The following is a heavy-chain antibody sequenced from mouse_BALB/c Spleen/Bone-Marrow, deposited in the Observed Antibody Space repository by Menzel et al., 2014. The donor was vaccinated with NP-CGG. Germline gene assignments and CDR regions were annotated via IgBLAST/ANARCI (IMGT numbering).Heavy chain of an antibody. CDR2: IYPYNGGT. CDR1: GYTFTDYN. CDR3: ESEGGCKNAMDY. D-gene: IGHD6-5*01. Sequence: EVQLQQSGPELVKPGASVKISCKASGYTFTDYNMQWVKQSHGKSLERIGYIYPYNGGTGYNLKFRSKATLTVDRSSTTTYMELHRITSKDSAGDYSESEGGCKNAMDYCGQGIAVTVS. J-gene: IGHJ4*01. V-gene: IGHV1S29*02.